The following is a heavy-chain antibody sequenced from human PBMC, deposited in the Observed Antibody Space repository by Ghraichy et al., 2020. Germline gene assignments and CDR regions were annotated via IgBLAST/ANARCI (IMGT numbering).Heavy chain of an antibody. Sequence: GGSLRLSCAASGFTFSSYAMSWVRQAPGKGLEWVSAISGSGGSTYYADSVKGRFTISRDNSKNTLYLQMNSLRAEDTAVYYCAKDPLSMVTAGPDAFDIWGQGTMVTVSS. CDR1: GFTFSSYA. CDR2: ISGSGGST. CDR3: AKDPLSMVTAGPDAFDI. D-gene: IGHD2-21*02. V-gene: IGHV3-23*01. J-gene: IGHJ3*02.